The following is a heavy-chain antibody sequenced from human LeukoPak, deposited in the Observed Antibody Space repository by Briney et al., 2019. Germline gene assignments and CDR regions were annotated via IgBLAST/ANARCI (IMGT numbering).Heavy chain of an antibody. Sequence: RGSLRLSCAASGFTVGTNSMSWVRQSPGKGLEWVSVIYSGGSTYYADSVNGRFTISRDNSRNTLFLQMNSLRAEDTALYYCASAREYCGSAECYEYFQHWGQGTLVTVSS. J-gene: IGHJ1*01. V-gene: IGHV3-53*01. CDR2: IYSGGST. CDR3: ASAREYCGSAECYEYFQH. CDR1: GFTVGTNS. D-gene: IGHD2-21*01.